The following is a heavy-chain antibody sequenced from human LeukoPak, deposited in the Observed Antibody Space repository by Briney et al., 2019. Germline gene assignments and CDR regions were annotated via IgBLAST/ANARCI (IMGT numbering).Heavy chain of an antibody. D-gene: IGHD2-2*01. J-gene: IGHJ5*02. CDR1: GGSISSYY. Sequence: ETLSLTCTVSGGSISSYYWSWVRQAPGKGLEWVSVIYSGGSTYYADSVKGRFTISRDNSKNTLYLQMNSLRAEDTAVYYCARGGGYCSSTSCRYNWFDPWGQGTLVTVSS. CDR3: ARGGGYCSSTSCRYNWFDP. V-gene: IGHV3-53*01. CDR2: IYSGGST.